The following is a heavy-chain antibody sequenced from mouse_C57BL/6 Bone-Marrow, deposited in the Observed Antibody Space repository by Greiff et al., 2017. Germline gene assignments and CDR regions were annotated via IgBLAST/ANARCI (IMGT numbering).Heavy chain of an antibody. Sequence: EVQLQQSGPVLVKPGASVKMSCKASGYTFTDYYMNWVKQSHGKSLEWIGVINPYNGGTSYNQKFKGKATLTVDKSSSTAYMELNSLTSEDSAVYDSAQNDDGSSSFGYWGQGTLVTVSA. D-gene: IGHD1-1*01. CDR3: AQNDDGSSSFGY. V-gene: IGHV1-19*01. J-gene: IGHJ3*01. CDR1: GYTFTDYY. CDR2: INPYNGGT.